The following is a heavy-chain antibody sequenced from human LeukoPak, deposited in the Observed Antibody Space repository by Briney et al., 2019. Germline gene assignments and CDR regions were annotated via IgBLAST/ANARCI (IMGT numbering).Heavy chain of an antibody. CDR3: ARGIGSGWYGWFDP. D-gene: IGHD6-19*01. J-gene: IGHJ5*02. V-gene: IGHV1-69*13. CDR1: GGTFSSYA. Sequence: SVKVSCKASGGTFSSYAISWVRQAPGQGLGWMGGITPIFGTANYAQKFQGRVTITADESTSTAYMELSSLRSEDTAVYYCARGIGSGWYGWFDPWGQGTLVTVSS. CDR2: ITPIFGTA.